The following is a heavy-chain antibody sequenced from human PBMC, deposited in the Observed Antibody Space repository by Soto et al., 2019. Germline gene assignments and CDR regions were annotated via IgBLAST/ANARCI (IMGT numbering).Heavy chain of an antibody. J-gene: IGHJ3*02. CDR1: GYTFTSYD. CDR3: ARAWGGDYDILTGAGPRFYDI. V-gene: IGHV1-8*01. CDR2: MNPNSGNT. Sequence: ASVKVSCKASGYTFTSYDINWVRQATGQGLEWMGWMNPNSGNTGYAQKFQGRVTMTRNTSISTAYMELSSLRSEDTAVYYCARAWGGDYDILTGAGPRFYDIWGQGTMVTVSS. D-gene: IGHD3-9*01.